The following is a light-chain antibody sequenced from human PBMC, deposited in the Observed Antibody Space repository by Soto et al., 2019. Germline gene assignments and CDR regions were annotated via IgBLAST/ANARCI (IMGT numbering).Light chain of an antibody. V-gene: IGKV3D-15*01. CDR2: GAS. Sequence: EIVMTQSPATLSVSPGERATLSCRASQSVSSNLAWYQQKPGQAPRLLIYGASNRATGIPARFSGSGSGTDFTLTISSLEPADFGVYYCQQRHNWPITFGQGARLEI. CDR1: QSVSSN. CDR3: QQRHNWPIT. J-gene: IGKJ5*01.